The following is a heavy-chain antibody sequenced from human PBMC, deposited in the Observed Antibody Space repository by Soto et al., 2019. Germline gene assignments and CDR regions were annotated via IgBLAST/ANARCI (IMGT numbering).Heavy chain of an antibody. CDR3: ASMGYHYGSRSYLLDY. V-gene: IGHV4-59*08. CDR2: MYNSGST. Sequence: LSLTCTVSGGSISSYYWTWIRQPPGKGLEWIGFMYNSGSTHYNPSLKSRVTISLDTSKNQFSLNLRSVTAADTAVYYCASMGYHYGSRSYLLDYWGQGTLVIVSS. J-gene: IGHJ4*02. D-gene: IGHD3-10*01. CDR1: GGSISSYY.